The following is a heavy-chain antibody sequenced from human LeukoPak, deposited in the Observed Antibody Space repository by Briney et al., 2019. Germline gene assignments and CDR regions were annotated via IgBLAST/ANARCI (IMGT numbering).Heavy chain of an antibody. D-gene: IGHD2-8*02. CDR1: GGSISSYY. V-gene: IGHV4-59*12. Sequence: PSETLSLTCTVSGGSISSYYWTWIRQPPGKGLEWIGYIYYSGSTNYNPSLKSRVTISVDTSKNQFSLKLSSVTAADTAVYYCARGTGYYYYYYMDVWGKGTTVTVSS. CDR3: ARGTGYYYYYYMDV. CDR2: IYYSGST. J-gene: IGHJ6*03.